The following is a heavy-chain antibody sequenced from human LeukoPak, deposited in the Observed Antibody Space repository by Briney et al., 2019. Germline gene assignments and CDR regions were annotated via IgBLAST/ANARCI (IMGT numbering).Heavy chain of an antibody. Sequence: PGGSLRLSCAASGFTFSDYGINWVRQAPGKGLEWLSYISRSGSVIYYADSVKGRFIISRDNGEKSLYLQMNNLRAEDTAVYFCARDYGGYYNRYIYLYYGMDVWGHGTTVTVSS. CDR3: ARDYGGYYNRYIYLYYGMDV. D-gene: IGHD3-22*01. J-gene: IGHJ6*02. V-gene: IGHV3-48*04. CDR1: GFTFSDYG. CDR2: ISRSGSVI.